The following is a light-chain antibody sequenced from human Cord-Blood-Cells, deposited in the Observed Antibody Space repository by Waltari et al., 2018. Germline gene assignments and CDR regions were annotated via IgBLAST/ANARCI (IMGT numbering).Light chain of an antibody. V-gene: IGKV3-20*01. CDR2: GAS. CDR3: QQYGSSLYS. CDR1: QSVSSSY. Sequence: ENVLTQSPGTLSLSPGERATPSCRASQSVSSSYLAWYQQKPGQAPRLLIYGASSRATGIPDRFSGSGSGTDFTLTISRLEPEDFAVYYCQQYGSSLYSFGQGTKLEIK. J-gene: IGKJ2*03.